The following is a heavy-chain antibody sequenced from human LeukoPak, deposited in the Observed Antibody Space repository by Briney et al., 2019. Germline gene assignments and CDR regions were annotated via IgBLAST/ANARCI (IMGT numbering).Heavy chain of an antibody. V-gene: IGHV3-23*01. D-gene: IGHD3-3*01. CDR1: GFTFSSYA. CDR2: ISGSGGST. Sequence: GGSLRLSCAASGFTFSSYAMSWVRQALGKGLEWVSAISGSGGSTYYADSVKGRFTISRDNSKNTLYLQMNSLRAEDTAVYYCAKDSVGDFWSGYYSAGPNLDPQPFDYWGQGTLVTVSS. J-gene: IGHJ4*02. CDR3: AKDSVGDFWSGYYSAGPNLDPQPFDY.